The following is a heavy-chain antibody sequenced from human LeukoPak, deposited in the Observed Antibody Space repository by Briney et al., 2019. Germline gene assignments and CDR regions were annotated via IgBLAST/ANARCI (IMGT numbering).Heavy chain of an antibody. CDR2: INPNSGGT. J-gene: IGHJ4*02. CDR3: ARVWLYGSGSYYNLDY. CDR1: GYTFTGYY. V-gene: IGHV1-2*02. D-gene: IGHD3-10*01. Sequence: ASVKVSCKASGYTFTGYYMHWVRQAPGQGLEWMGWINPNSGGTNYARKFQGRVTMTRDTSISTAYMELSRLRSDDTAVYYCARVWLYGSGSYYNLDYWGQGTLVTVSS.